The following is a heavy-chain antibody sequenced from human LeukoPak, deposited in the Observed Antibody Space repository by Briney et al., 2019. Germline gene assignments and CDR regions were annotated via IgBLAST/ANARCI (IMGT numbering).Heavy chain of an antibody. CDR2: ISYDGSNK. J-gene: IGHJ5*02. CDR3: ARGDGGPQNWFDP. Sequence: GRSLRLSCAASGFTFSKYTMHWVRQAPGKGLEWVALISYDGSNKYYADSVRGRFTISRDNSKNTLYLQMNSLRTEVTAVYYCARGDGGPQNWFDPWGQGPLVTVSS. D-gene: IGHD4-23*01. CDR1: GFTFSKYT. V-gene: IGHV3-30*04.